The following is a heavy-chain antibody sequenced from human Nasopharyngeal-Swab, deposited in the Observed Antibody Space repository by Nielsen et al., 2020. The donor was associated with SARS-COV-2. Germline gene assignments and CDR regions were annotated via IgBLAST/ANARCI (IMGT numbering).Heavy chain of an antibody. CDR3: ARDSFFDSRFYYYGMDV. V-gene: IGHV3-48*04. CDR2: ISSDSSTI. D-gene: IGHD3-3*02. Sequence: GESLKISCGASGFTFSAYSTNWVRRAPGKGLEWISYISSDSSTIFYSDSVKGHFTISRDNAKNALYLQMNSLRVEDTAVYYCARDSFFDSRFYYYGMDVWGQGTTVTVSS. CDR1: GFTFSAYS. J-gene: IGHJ6*02.